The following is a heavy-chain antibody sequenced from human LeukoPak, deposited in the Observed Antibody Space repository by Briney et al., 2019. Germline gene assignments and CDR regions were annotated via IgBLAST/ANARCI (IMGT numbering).Heavy chain of an antibody. CDR2: IKSKPDGGTT. V-gene: IGHV3-15*01. D-gene: IGHD2/OR15-2a*01. Sequence: PGGSLRLSCAASGFTVSSNYMSWVRQAPGKGLEWVGHIKSKPDGGTTECAAPVKGRFTISRDDSKNTLYLQMNSLRTEDTAVYYCTSLGATGFYAFDYWGQGALVTVSS. J-gene: IGHJ4*02. CDR1: GFTVSSNY. CDR3: TSLGATGFYAFDY.